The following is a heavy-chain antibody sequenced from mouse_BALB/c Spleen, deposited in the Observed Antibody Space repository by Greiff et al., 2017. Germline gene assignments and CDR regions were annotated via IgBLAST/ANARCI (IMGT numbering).Heavy chain of an antibody. CDR3: ARGSYYVPLYYAMDY. D-gene: IGHD2-12*01. J-gene: IGHJ4*01. CDR2: ISYSGST. V-gene: IGHV3-2*02. Sequence: VQLQQSGPGLVKPSQSLSLTCTVTGYSITSDYAWNWIRQFPGNKLVWMGYISYSGSTSYNPSLKSRISITRDTSKNQFFLQLNSVTTEDTATYYCARGSYYVPLYYAMDYWGQGTAVTVSA. CDR1: GYSITSDYA.